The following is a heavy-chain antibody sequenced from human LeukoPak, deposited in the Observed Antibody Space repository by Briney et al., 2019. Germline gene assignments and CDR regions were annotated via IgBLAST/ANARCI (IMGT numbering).Heavy chain of an antibody. Sequence: ASVKVSCKASGYTFTSYYMHWVRQAPGQGLEWMGIINPSGGSTSYAQKFQGRVTMTRDMSTSTVYMELSSLRSEDTAVYYCARVAVVVIKRSSAFDIWGQGTMVTVSS. V-gene: IGHV1-46*01. J-gene: IGHJ3*02. CDR2: INPSGGST. CDR1: GYTFTSYY. D-gene: IGHD3-22*01. CDR3: ARVAVVVIKRSSAFDI.